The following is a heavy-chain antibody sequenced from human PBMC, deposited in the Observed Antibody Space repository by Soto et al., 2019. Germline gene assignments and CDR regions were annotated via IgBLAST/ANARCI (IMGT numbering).Heavy chain of an antibody. D-gene: IGHD3-16*01. J-gene: IGHJ6*02. Sequence: QVQLVQSGAEVKKPGASVTLSCKDSGYTFTSYAWHWVRQAPGQMLEWRGWSNAGNGNTKYSQKFEGRVTITRDKSASTGYMELSILRSEDTAVYYCARAELVGYYYYVMDVWGQGTTVTVS. CDR2: SNAGNGNT. CDR3: ARAELVGYYYYVMDV. CDR1: GYTFTSYA. V-gene: IGHV1-3*01.